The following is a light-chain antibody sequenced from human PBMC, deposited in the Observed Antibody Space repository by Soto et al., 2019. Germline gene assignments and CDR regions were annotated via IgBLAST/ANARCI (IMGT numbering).Light chain of an antibody. CDR1: STNVGAGYD. J-gene: IGLJ2*01. CDR3: QSYSSSRSVV. V-gene: IGLV1-40*01. CDR2: GDS. Sequence: QSVLTQPPSVSGAPGQSITISCTGSSTNVGAGYDVPWYQQLPGTAPKLISYGDSNRPSGVPDRFSGSKSGNTASLAISGLQAEDEADYYCQSYSSSRSVVFGGGTKVTVL.